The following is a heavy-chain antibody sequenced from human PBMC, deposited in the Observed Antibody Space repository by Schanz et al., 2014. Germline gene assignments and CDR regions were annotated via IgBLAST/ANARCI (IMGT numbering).Heavy chain of an antibody. D-gene: IGHD1-26*01. CDR3: ARRRWDTLYVGYYFDY. CDR2: ISSSGSTI. Sequence: QVQLVESGGGLVKPGGSLRLSCAVSGFNFSDYYMSWIRQAPGKGLEWVSYISSSGSTIDYADSVKGRFTISRDNARNSLYLQMSSLRADDTAVYYCARRRWDTLYVGYYFDYWGQGTLVTVSS. CDR1: GFNFSDYY. J-gene: IGHJ4*02. V-gene: IGHV3-11*01.